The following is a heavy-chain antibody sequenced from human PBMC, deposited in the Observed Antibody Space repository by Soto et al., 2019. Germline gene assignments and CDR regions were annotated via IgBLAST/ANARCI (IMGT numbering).Heavy chain of an antibody. V-gene: IGHV4-34*01. CDR1: GGSFSGYY. D-gene: IGHD1-26*01. J-gene: IGHJ6*02. CDR3: AYTRRATRYGMDV. Sequence: NPSETLSLTCAVYGGSFSGYYWSWIRQPPGKGLEWIGEINHSGSTNYNPSLKSRVTISVDTSKNQFSLKLSSVTAADTAVYYCAYTRRATRYGMDVWGQGTTVTVSS. CDR2: INHSGST.